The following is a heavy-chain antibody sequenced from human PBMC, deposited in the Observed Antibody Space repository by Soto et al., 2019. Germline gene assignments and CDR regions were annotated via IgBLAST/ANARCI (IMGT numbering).Heavy chain of an antibody. V-gene: IGHV1-18*01. Sequence: ASVKVSCTASGYTFTRFGVSWVRQAPGQGLEWMGWISGYNGNRNYAQKFQGRVTMIADASTSTTYMELRSLRSDDTAVYYCARGLTADPSYGWYIDHWGPGTLVTVS. CDR2: ISGYNGNR. J-gene: IGHJ4*02. D-gene: IGHD3-16*01. CDR3: ARGLTADPSYGWYIDH. CDR1: GYTFTRFG.